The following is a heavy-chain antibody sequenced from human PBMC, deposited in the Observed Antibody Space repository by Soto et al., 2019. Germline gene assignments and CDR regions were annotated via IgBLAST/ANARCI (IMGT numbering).Heavy chain of an antibody. CDR2: IYYSGST. V-gene: IGHV4-61*01. D-gene: IGHD3-10*01. CDR3: ARGLVRGVHYYYYGLDV. J-gene: IGHJ6*02. CDR1: GGSVSTSTYY. Sequence: SETLSLTCTVSGGSVSTSTYYWSWIRQPPGKGLEWIGYIYYSGSTNYNPSLKSRLTISVDTSKNQFSLKLTSVTAADTAVYYCARGLVRGVHYYYYGLDVWGQGATVTVSS.